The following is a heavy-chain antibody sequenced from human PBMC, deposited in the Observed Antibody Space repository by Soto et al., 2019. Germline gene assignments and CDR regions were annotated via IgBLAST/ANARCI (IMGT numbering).Heavy chain of an antibody. CDR2: IHPSGSSA. Sequence: ASVKVSCKASGYIFTRYYMHWVRQAPGQGLEWMGIIHPSGSSASYAQKFQGRVTMTRDMSTSTAYMELSSLRSEDTAVYYCAADAYYYDSSGYLNWFDPWGQGTLVTVSS. V-gene: IGHV1-46*01. CDR3: AADAYYYDSSGYLNWFDP. CDR1: GYIFTRYY. D-gene: IGHD3-22*01. J-gene: IGHJ5*02.